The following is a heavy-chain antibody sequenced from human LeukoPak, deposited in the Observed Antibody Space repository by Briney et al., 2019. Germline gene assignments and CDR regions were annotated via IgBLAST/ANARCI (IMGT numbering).Heavy chain of an antibody. D-gene: IGHD1-1*01. CDR3: ARDPVPATARHFDY. V-gene: IGHV3-30*03. CDR2: TSSDGNIK. CDR1: GFTFSSYG. Sequence: GGSLRLSCAASGFTFSSYGMYWVRQAPGKGLEWVAVTSSDGNIKYYADSVKGRFTISRDNSKNTLYLQMNSLRGEDTGVYYCARDPVPATARHFDYWGQGTLVTVSS. J-gene: IGHJ4*02.